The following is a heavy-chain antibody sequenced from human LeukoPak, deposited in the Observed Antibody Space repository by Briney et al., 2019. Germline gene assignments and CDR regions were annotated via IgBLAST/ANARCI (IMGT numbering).Heavy chain of an antibody. J-gene: IGHJ4*02. V-gene: IGHV3-49*04. D-gene: IGHD6-6*01. Sequence: PGGSLRLSCAASGFTFSSYGMSWVRQAPGKGLEWVGFIRSKAYGGTTEYAASVKGRFTISRDDSKSIAYLQMNSLKTEDTAVYYCTSRIAARSAIFDYWGQGTLVTVSS. CDR2: IRSKAYGGTT. CDR3: TSRIAARSAIFDY. CDR1: GFTFSSYG.